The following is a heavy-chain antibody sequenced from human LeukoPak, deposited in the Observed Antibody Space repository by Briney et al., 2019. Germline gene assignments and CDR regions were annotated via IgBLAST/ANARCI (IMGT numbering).Heavy chain of an antibody. CDR1: GFTFSSYG. J-gene: IGHJ5*02. V-gene: IGHV3-30*02. Sequence: PGGSLRLSCAASGFTFSSYGMHWVRQAPGKGLEWVAFIRYDGSNKYYADSVKGRFTISRDNSKNTLYLQMNSLRAEDTAVYYCARDPIHCGGDCYRDNWFDPWGQGTLVTVSS. D-gene: IGHD2-21*02. CDR3: ARDPIHCGGDCYRDNWFDP. CDR2: IRYDGSNK.